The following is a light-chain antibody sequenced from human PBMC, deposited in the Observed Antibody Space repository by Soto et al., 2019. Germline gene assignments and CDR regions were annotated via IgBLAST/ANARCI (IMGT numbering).Light chain of an antibody. CDR2: RDN. Sequence: QSVLTQTPSVSGTPGQRVNISCSGSSSNIGRNYIYWYHQFPGTAPKLLIYRDNERPSGVPDRFSGSKSGTSASLAISGLRTGDEADYHCATWDDSLGGPVFGGGPKLTVL. CDR3: ATWDDSLGGPV. J-gene: IGLJ2*01. V-gene: IGLV1-47*01. CDR1: SSNIGRNY.